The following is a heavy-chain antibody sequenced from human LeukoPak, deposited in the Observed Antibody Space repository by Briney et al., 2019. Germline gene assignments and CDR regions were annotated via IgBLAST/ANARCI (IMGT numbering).Heavy chain of an antibody. V-gene: IGHV3-21*01. Sequence: GGSLRLSCAASGFTFSSYSMNWVRQAPGKGLEWVSSISSSSSYIYYGDSVKGRFTISRDNAKNSLYLQMNSLRAEDTAVYYCARDDVWSSVDYWGQGTLVTVPS. D-gene: IGHD3-16*01. CDR1: GFTFSSYS. CDR2: ISSSSSYI. J-gene: IGHJ4*02. CDR3: ARDDVWSSVDY.